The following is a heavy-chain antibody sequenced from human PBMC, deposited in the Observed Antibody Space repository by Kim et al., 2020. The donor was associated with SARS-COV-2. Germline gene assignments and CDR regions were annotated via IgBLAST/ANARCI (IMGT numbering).Heavy chain of an antibody. CDR2: GTT. Sequence: GTTEYAASVKGRFTISRDDSKSIAYLQMNSLKTEDTAVYYCTRDGGFCKYWGQGTLVTVSS. D-gene: IGHD3-16*01. CDR3: TRDGGFCKY. V-gene: IGHV3-49*02. J-gene: IGHJ4*02.